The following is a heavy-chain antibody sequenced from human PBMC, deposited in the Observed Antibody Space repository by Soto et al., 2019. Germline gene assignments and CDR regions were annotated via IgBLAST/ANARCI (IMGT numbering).Heavy chain of an antibody. D-gene: IGHD6-19*01. V-gene: IGHV1-3*01. CDR3: ARDGVAAGNINFDY. Sequence: ASVKVSCKASGYMFTKSAMHWVRQPPGQRLEWMGWISGDSGNTKYSPKLQDRVTITRDTSASTAYMELSSLRSEDTALYYCARDGVAAGNINFDYWGQGTLVTVSS. J-gene: IGHJ4*01. CDR2: ISGDSGNT. CDR1: GYMFTKSA.